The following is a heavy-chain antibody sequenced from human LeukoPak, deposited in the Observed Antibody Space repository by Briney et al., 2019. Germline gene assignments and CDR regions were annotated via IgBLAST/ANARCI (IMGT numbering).Heavy chain of an antibody. CDR1: GGSFSSYY. V-gene: IGHV4-59*01. J-gene: IGHJ4*02. CDR2: IYYSGST. Sequence: SETLSLTCAVYGGSFSSYYWSWIRQPPGKGLEWIGYIYYSGSTNYNPSLKSRVTISVDTSKNQFSLKLSSVTAADTAVYYCVGGSYFLAFDYWGQGTLVTVSS. D-gene: IGHD1-26*01. CDR3: VGGSYFLAFDY.